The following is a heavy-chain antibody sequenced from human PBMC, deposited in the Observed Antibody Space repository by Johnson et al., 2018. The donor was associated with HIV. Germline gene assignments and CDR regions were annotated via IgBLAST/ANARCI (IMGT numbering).Heavy chain of an antibody. J-gene: IGHJ3*02. CDR1: GFTLTNYP. Sequence: QVQLVESGGGLVQPGRSLRLSCAASGFTLTNYPMHWVRQAPGKGLEWVAVISFDGKNKFYADSVKGRFTISRDNSRNTLYLQMNTLRAEDTAVYSCARGRGLQFLRWPTGLWSAFDIWGQGTMFTVSS. D-gene: IGHD3-3*01. CDR3: ARGRGLQFLRWPTGLWSAFDI. CDR2: ISFDGKNK. V-gene: IGHV3-30*04.